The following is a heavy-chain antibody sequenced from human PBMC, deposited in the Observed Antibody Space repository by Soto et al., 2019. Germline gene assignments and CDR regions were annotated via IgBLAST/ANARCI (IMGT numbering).Heavy chain of an antibody. CDR2: INPSDGTT. V-gene: IGHV1-46*01. CDR3: ARDKDSSARPRAEFDY. J-gene: IGHJ4*02. Sequence: QGRLVQSGAEVKRPGASVRVSCESSGYMFTSYFIHWVRQAPGQGLEWVGVINPSDGTTTYAQKFQARITMTRDTSTTTVDMELSSLRSEDTAVYYCARDKDSSARPRAEFDYWGQGTLITVSS. CDR1: GYMFTSYF. D-gene: IGHD6-19*01.